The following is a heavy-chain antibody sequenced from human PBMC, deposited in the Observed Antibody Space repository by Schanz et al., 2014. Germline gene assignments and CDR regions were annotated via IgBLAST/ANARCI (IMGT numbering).Heavy chain of an antibody. Sequence: EVQLLESGGGLVQPGGSLRLSCAASGFTFSSYAMTWVRQAPGMGLEWVSALSEGGGGTHYADSVRGRFTISSDSSKNTRYLQMSSLRADDTAVYYCAKAADWPVTRFDPWGQGTLVTVSS. CDR1: GFTFSSYA. CDR2: LSEGGGGT. V-gene: IGHV3-23*01. D-gene: IGHD3-9*01. J-gene: IGHJ5*02. CDR3: AKAADWPVTRFDP.